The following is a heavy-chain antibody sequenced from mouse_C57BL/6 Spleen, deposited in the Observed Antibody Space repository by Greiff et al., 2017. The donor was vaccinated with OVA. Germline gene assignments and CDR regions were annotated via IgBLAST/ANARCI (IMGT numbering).Heavy chain of an antibody. D-gene: IGHD3-2*02. V-gene: IGHV5-4*03. CDR3: ARGQLRPHYFDY. Sequence: EVMLVESGGGLVKPGGSLKLSCAASGFTFSSYAMSWVRQTPEKRLEWVATISDGGSYTYYPDNVKGRFTISRDNAKNNLYLQMSHLKSEDTAMYYCARGQLRPHYFDYWGQGTTLTVSS. CDR2: ISDGGSYT. CDR1: GFTFSSYA. J-gene: IGHJ2*01.